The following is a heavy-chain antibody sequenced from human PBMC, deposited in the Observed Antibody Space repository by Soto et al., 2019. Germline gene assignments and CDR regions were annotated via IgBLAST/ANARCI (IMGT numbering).Heavy chain of an antibody. D-gene: IGHD3-10*01. CDR3: AHHPYYGLGSYSFDY. CDR2: IYWDDDK. V-gene: IGHV2-5*02. J-gene: IGHJ4*02. CDR1: GFSLSTSGVG. Sequence: QITLKESGPTLVKPTQTLTLTCTFSGFSLSTSGVGVGWIRQPPGKALEWLAVIYWDDDKRYSSSLKSRLTITKDTSKNQVVLTMTNMDPVYTATYYCAHHPYYGLGSYSFDYWGQGILVTVSS.